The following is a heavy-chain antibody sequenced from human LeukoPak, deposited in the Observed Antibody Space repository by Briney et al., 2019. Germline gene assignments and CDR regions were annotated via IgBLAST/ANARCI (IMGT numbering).Heavy chain of an antibody. V-gene: IGHV1-2*02. Sequence: GASVKVSCKASGYTFTVYYMHWVRQAPGQGLEWMGWINPNSGGTNYAQKFQGRVTMTSATSISKAYMELSRLRSDDTAVYYCARSQYGSGSHRVGNWFDPWGQGTLVTVSS. CDR3: ARSQYGSGSHRVGNWFDP. D-gene: IGHD3-10*01. J-gene: IGHJ5*02. CDR2: INPNSGGT. CDR1: GYTFTVYY.